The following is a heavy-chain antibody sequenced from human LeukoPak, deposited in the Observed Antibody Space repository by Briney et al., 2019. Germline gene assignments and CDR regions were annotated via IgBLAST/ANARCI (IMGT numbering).Heavy chain of an antibody. Sequence: GGSLRVSCAASGFTFSNYGINWVRQAPGKGLEWVSSISSSSSYIYYADSVKGRFTISRDNAKNSLYLQMNSLRAEDTALYYCAKATRYFDWLFDYWGQGTLVTVSS. J-gene: IGHJ4*02. CDR1: GFTFSNYG. CDR2: ISSSSSYI. D-gene: IGHD3-9*01. CDR3: AKATRYFDWLFDY. V-gene: IGHV3-21*04.